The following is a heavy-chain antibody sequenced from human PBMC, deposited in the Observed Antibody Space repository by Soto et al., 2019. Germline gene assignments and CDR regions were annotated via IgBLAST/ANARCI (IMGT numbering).Heavy chain of an antibody. V-gene: IGHV1-18*01. CDR2: ISAYNGNT. CDR3: ARDAGMVAVAGGDY. J-gene: IGHJ4*02. Sequence: ASVKVSCKASGYTFTSYGISWVRQAPGQGLEWMGWISAYNGNTNYAQKLQGRVAMTTDTSTSTAYMELRSLRSDDTAVYYCARDAGMVAVAGGDYWGQGTLVTVSS. CDR1: GYTFTSYG. D-gene: IGHD6-19*01.